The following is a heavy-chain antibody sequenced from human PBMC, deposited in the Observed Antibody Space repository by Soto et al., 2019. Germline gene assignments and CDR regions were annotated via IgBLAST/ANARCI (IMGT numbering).Heavy chain of an antibody. J-gene: IGHJ4*02. CDR2: INGSGTST. CDR3: ASNISTPDYHYYDY. Sequence: GGSLRLSCTASGFSFSSCEMSWVRQAPGKGLEWVSYINGSGTSTQYSDSVKGRFTISRDNAKNSLHLQMNSLRAEDTAVYYSASNISTPDYHYYDYWGQGTLVTVSS. CDR1: GFSFSSCE. V-gene: IGHV3-48*03. D-gene: IGHD3-16*01.